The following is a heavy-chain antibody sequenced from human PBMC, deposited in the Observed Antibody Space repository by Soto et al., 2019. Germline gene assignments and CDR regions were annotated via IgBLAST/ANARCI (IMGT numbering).Heavy chain of an antibody. Sequence: ASVKVACKASGGTFSSYAISWVRQAPGQGLEWMGGIIPIFGTANYAQKFQGRVTITADESTSTAYMELSSLRSEDTAVYYCAREGLHSYGLNAFDIWGQGTMVTVSS. CDR3: AREGLHSYGLNAFDI. J-gene: IGHJ3*02. V-gene: IGHV1-69*13. CDR2: IIPIFGTA. CDR1: GGTFSSYA. D-gene: IGHD5-18*01.